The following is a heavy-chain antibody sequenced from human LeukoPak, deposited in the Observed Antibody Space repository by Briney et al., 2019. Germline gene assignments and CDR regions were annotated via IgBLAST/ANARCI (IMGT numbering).Heavy chain of an antibody. D-gene: IGHD3-10*01. J-gene: IGHJ4*02. CDR3: ARGSGAADY. CDR1: GGSISNYY. Sequence: SETLSLTCTVSGGSISNYYWNWIRQPAGKGLEWIGRIYTSGTTNYNPSLKSRVSMSVDTSKNQFSLKLSSVTAADTAIYYRARGSGAADYWGQGTLVTVSS. CDR2: IYTSGTT. V-gene: IGHV4-4*07.